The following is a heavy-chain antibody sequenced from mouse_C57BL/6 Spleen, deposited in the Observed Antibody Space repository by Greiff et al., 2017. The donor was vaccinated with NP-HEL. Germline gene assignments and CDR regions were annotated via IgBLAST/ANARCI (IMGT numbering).Heavy chain of an antibody. J-gene: IGHJ2*01. CDR2: IDPSDSET. CDR1: GYTFTSYW. V-gene: IGHV1-52*01. Sequence: VQLQQPGAELVRPGSSVKLSCKASGYTFTSYWMHWVKQRPIQGLEWIGNIDPSDSETHYNQKFKDKATLTVDKSSSTAYMQLSSLTSEDSAVYYCARKPYGYERDYFDYWGQGTTLTVSS. CDR3: ARKPYGYERDYFDY. D-gene: IGHD2-2*01.